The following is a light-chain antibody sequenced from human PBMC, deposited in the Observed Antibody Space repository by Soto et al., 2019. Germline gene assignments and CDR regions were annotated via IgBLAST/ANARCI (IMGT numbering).Light chain of an antibody. CDR3: QQYNSDST. CDR1: QSISIW. CDR2: KAS. J-gene: IGKJ1*01. V-gene: IGKV1-5*03. Sequence: IQMTQSPSTLSASVGDRVTITCRAIQSISIWLAWYQQKPGKAPKLLIYKASSVESEVPSRFSGSGSGTEFTRTINSRQHDDSAIYYCQQYNSDSTFGQGTKVEIK.